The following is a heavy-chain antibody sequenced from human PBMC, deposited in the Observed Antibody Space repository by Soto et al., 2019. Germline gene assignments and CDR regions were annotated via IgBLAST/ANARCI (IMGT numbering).Heavy chain of an antibody. Sequence: QVQLVQSGAEVKKPGSSVKVSCKASGGTFSSYTISWVRQAPGQGLEWMGRIIPILGIANYAQKFQGRVTITADKSTSTAYMELSSLGSEDTAVYYCAESYYYGSGSYGVFDPWGQGTLVTVSS. CDR3: AESYYYGSGSYGVFDP. V-gene: IGHV1-69*02. CDR2: IIPILGIA. CDR1: GGTFSSYT. J-gene: IGHJ5*02. D-gene: IGHD3-10*01.